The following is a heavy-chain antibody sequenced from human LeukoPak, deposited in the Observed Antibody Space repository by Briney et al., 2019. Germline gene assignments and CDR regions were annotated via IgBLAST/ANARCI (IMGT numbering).Heavy chain of an antibody. J-gene: IGHJ4*02. CDR1: GFTFSDYA. CDR2: ITGSDVST. Sequence: GGSLRLSCAASGFTFSDYAMSWVRQAPGKGLEWVSAITGSDVSTYYADSVKGRFTISRDNSKNTLYLQMNSLRAEDTAVYFCAKAVALGLDYWGQGTLVTVSS. CDR3: AKAVALGLDY. D-gene: IGHD3-16*01. V-gene: IGHV3-23*01.